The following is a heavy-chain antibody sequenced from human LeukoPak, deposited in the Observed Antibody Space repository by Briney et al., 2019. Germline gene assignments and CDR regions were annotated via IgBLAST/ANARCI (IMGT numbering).Heavy chain of an antibody. D-gene: IGHD3-22*01. CDR1: GFTVSSNY. CDR2: ISSSGSTI. CDR3: ARATHYYDSSGYPS. V-gene: IGHV3-11*01. Sequence: GGSLRPSCAASGFTVSSNYMSWVRQAPGKGLEWVSYISSSGSTIYYADSVKGRFTISRDNAKNSLYLQMNSLRAEDTAVYYCARATHYYDSSGYPSWGQGTLVTVSS. J-gene: IGHJ5*02.